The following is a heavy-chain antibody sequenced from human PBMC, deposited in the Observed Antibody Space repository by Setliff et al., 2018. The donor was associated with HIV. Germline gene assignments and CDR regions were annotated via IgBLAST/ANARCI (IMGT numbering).Heavy chain of an antibody. CDR2: INRSGST. Sequence: SETLSLTCAVYGGSLSGHFWSWIRQPPGKGLEWIGEINRSGSTIYNSSLKSRVTMSVDTSKRQFSLKLASVTAADTAIYYCARQSTMAAAAFDYWGQGTLVTVS. D-gene: IGHD6-13*01. V-gene: IGHV4-34*01. J-gene: IGHJ4*02. CDR1: GGSLSGHF. CDR3: ARQSTMAAAAFDY.